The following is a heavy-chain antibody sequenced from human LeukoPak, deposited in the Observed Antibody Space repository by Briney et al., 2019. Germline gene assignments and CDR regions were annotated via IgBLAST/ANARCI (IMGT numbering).Heavy chain of an antibody. CDR3: ARSYSNHLFGMDV. Sequence: PGGSLRLSCEASGFIVTSYYMTWVCQAPGKGLEWVSVIYSGGTTYYADSVKGRVAISRDNSKNTVFLQMNSVRAEDTAVYYCARSYSNHLFGMDVWGQGTTVTVSS. D-gene: IGHD4-11*01. CDR1: GFIVTSYY. CDR2: IYSGGTT. J-gene: IGHJ6*02. V-gene: IGHV3-66*01.